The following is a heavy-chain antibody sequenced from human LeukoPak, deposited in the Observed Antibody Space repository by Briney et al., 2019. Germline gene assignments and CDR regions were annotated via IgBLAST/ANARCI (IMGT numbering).Heavy chain of an antibody. CDR3: ACILTGSNWFDP. CDR1: GGSISSGDYY. V-gene: IGHV4-30-4*01. D-gene: IGHD3-9*01. CDR2: IYYSGST. J-gene: IGHJ5*02. Sequence: SETLSLTCTVSGGSISSGDYYWSWIRQPPGKGLEWIGYIYYSGSTYYNPSLKSRVTISVDTSKNQFSLKLSSVPAADTAVYYCACILTGSNWFDPWGQGTLVTVSS.